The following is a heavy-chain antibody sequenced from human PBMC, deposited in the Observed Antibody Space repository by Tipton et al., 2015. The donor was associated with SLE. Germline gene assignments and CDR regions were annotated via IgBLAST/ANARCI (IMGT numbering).Heavy chain of an antibody. CDR2: INQSGRT. J-gene: IGHJ3*02. V-gene: IGHV4-34*01. Sequence: TLSLTCAVFGGSFTGYYWSWIRQSPVKGLEWIGEINQSGRTNYNPSRQSRVTISIDTSKSQFSLKLSSVTAADTAVYYCARHLDGTYGSHAFDIWGQGTMVTVSS. CDR1: GGSFTGYY. CDR3: ARHLDGTYGSHAFDI. D-gene: IGHD1-26*01.